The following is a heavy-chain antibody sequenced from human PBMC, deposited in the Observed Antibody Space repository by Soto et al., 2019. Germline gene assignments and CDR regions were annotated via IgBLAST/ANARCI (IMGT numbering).Heavy chain of an antibody. CDR3: ARSSYYDFWSGRVLFAP. D-gene: IGHD3-3*01. J-gene: IGHJ5*02. V-gene: IGHV5-51*01. CDR1: GYSFTSYW. CDR2: IYPGDSDT. Sequence: PGESLKISCKGSGYSFTSYWIGWVRQMPGKGLEWMGIIYPGDSDTRYSPSFQGQVTISADKSISTAYLQWSSLKASDTAMYYCARSSYYDFWSGRVLFAPWGQGTLVTVSS.